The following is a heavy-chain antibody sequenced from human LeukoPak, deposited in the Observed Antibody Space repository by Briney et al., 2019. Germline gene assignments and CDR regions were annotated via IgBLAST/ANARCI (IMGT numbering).Heavy chain of an antibody. Sequence: SETLSLTCTVSGGSISSGSYYWSWIRQPAGKGLEWIGRIYTSGSTNYNPSLKSRVTISVDTSKNQFSLKLSSVTAADTAVYYRASQQWLVEGIAFDIWGQGTMVTVSS. V-gene: IGHV4-61*02. CDR2: IYTSGST. J-gene: IGHJ3*02. D-gene: IGHD6-19*01. CDR1: GGSISSGSYY. CDR3: ASQQWLVEGIAFDI.